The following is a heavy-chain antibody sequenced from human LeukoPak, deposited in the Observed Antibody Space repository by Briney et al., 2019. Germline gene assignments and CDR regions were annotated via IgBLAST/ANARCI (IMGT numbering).Heavy chain of an antibody. V-gene: IGHV4-34*01. D-gene: IGHD2-15*01. CDR3: ARVPGPPTQFDP. J-gene: IGHJ5*02. CDR2: INHSGST. CDR1: GGSFSNYY. Sequence: PSETLSLTCAVYGGSFSNYYWSWIRQPPGKGLEWIGEINHSGSTNYNPSLKSRVTISVDTSKNQFSLKLSSVTAADTAVYYCARVPGPPTQFDPWGQGTLVTVSS.